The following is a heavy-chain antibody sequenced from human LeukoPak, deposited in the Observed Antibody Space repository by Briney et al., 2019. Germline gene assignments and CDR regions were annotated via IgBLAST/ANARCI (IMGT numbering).Heavy chain of an antibody. J-gene: IGHJ5*02. CDR3: VRDRRHWVDP. Sequence: GGSLRLSCAASGFTFSDYYMSWIRQAPGKGLEWVPKISSSGTTIYYADSVKGRFAISRDDAKNPLFLQMNSLRAEDTAVYYCVRDRRHWVDPWGQGTLVTVSS. CDR1: GFTFSDYY. V-gene: IGHV3-11*04. CDR2: ISSSGTTI.